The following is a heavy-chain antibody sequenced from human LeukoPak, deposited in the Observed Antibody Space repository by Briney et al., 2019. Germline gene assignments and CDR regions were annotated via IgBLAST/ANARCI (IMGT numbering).Heavy chain of an antibody. V-gene: IGHV3-23*01. CDR2: IIGSGGST. D-gene: IGHD2-2*01. Sequence: GGTLRLSCAASGFTFSSYGMSWVRQAPGKGLEWVSAIIGSGGSTYYADSVKGRFTISRDNSKNTLYLQMNSLRAEDTAVYYCAKDGATPFAGYCSSTSCYYDYWGQGTLVTVSS. J-gene: IGHJ4*02. CDR1: GFTFSSYG. CDR3: AKDGATPFAGYCSSTSCYYDY.